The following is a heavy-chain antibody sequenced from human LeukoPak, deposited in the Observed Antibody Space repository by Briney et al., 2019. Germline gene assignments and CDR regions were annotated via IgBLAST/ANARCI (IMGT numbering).Heavy chain of an antibody. J-gene: IGHJ4*02. CDR3: ARHYGSGNYVFDS. Sequence: GESLKISCKGSGYNFNTYWIGWVRQMTGKGLEWIGIIYPGDSDTRYSPSFQGQVTMSADKSISTAYLQWSSLRASDTAMYYCARHYGSGNYVFDSWGQGTLVTVSS. V-gene: IGHV5-51*01. CDR2: IYPGDSDT. D-gene: IGHD3-10*01. CDR1: GYNFNTYW.